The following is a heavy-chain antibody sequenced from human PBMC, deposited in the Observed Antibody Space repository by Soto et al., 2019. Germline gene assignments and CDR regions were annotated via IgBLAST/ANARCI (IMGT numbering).Heavy chain of an antibody. CDR3: AHRYDVWTGYYFLSYCDY. CDR1: GFSLSASGEG. V-gene: IGHV2-5*01. CDR2: LYWHDNT. D-gene: IGHD3-3*01. Sequence: SGPTLVNPTQTLTLTCTVSGFSLSASGEGVVWIRQPPGKALEWLGVLYWHDNTRYTRYSPSLKNRLAITEDTSKNQMVLTLTNMDPVDTATYFCAHRYDVWTGYYFLSYCDYWCQGMLVTVSS. J-gene: IGHJ4*02.